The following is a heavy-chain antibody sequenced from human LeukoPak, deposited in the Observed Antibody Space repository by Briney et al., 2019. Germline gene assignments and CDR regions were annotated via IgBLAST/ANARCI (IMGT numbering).Heavy chain of an antibody. CDR1: GFTFSSYA. D-gene: IGHD1-26*01. J-gene: IGHJ3*02. CDR3: ANPLWGSYSWGDAFDI. CDR2: ISGSGGST. Sequence: GGSLRLSCAASGFTFSSYAMSWVRQAPGKGLEWVSAISGSGGSTYYADSVKGRFTISRDNSKNTLYLKMNSLRAEDTAVYYCANPLWGSYSWGDAFDIWGQGTMVTVSS. V-gene: IGHV3-23*01.